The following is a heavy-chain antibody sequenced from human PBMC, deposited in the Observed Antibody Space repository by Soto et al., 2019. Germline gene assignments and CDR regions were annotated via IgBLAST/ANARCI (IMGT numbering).Heavy chain of an antibody. CDR2: INHSGST. J-gene: IGHJ5*02. D-gene: IGHD3-10*01. CDR1: GGSFSGYY. CDR3: AREPYYYGSGSYYNQRTNWFDP. Sequence: SETLSLTCAVYGGSFSGYYWSWVRQPPGKGLEWIGEINHSGSTNYNPSLKSRVTISVDTSKNQFSLKLSSVTAADTAVYYCAREPYYYGSGSYYNQRTNWFDPWGQGTLVTVSS. V-gene: IGHV4-34*01.